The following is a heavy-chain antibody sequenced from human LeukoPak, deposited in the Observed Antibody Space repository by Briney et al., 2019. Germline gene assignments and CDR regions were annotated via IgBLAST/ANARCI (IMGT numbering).Heavy chain of an antibody. Sequence: GGSLRLSCAASGFTFSSYAMSWVRQAPGKGLEWVSDISGSGGSTYYADSVKGRFTISRDNSKNTLYLQMNSLRAEDTAVYYCAKGDDYGDYGADYWGQGTLVTVSS. CDR3: AKGDDYGDYGADY. CDR2: ISGSGGST. D-gene: IGHD4-17*01. V-gene: IGHV3-23*01. J-gene: IGHJ4*02. CDR1: GFTFSSYA.